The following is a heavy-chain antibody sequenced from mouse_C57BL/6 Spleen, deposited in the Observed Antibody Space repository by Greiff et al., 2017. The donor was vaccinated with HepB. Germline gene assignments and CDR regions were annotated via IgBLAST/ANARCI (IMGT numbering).Heavy chain of an antibody. Sequence: EVHLVESGGGLVKPGGSLKLSCAASGFTFSDYGMHWVRQAPEKGLEWVAYISSGSSTIYYADTVKGRFTISRDNAKNTLFLQMPSLRSEDTAMYYCARREDSFPFDYWGQGTTLTVSS. J-gene: IGHJ2*01. D-gene: IGHD1-2*01. V-gene: IGHV5-17*01. CDR2: ISSGSSTI. CDR1: GFTFSDYG. CDR3: ARREDSFPFDY.